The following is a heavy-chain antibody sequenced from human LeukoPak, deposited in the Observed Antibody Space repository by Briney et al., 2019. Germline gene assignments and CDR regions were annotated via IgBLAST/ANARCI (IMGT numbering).Heavy chain of an antibody. CDR2: ISYDGSNK. D-gene: IGHD1-7*01. CDR1: GFTFSSYA. V-gene: IGHV3-30-3*02. CDR3: AKLEGTIAVPY. Sequence: GGSLRLSCAASGFTFSSYAMHWVRQAPGKGLEWVAVISYDGSNKYYADSVKGRFTISRDNSKNTLYLQMNSLRAEDTATYYCAKLEGTIAVPYWGQGTLVIVSS. J-gene: IGHJ4*02.